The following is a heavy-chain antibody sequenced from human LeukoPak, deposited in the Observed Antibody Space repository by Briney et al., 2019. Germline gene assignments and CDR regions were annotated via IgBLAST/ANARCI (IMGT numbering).Heavy chain of an antibody. Sequence: SGTLSLTCAVSGGSISSSNWWSWVRQPPGKGLEWIGEIYHSGSTNYNPSLKSRVTISVDKSKNQFSLKLSSVTAADTAVYYCARVGSSGWSYFDYWGQGTLVTVSS. V-gene: IGHV4-4*02. CDR1: GGSISSSNW. CDR2: IYHSGST. J-gene: IGHJ4*02. D-gene: IGHD6-19*01. CDR3: ARVGSSGWSYFDY.